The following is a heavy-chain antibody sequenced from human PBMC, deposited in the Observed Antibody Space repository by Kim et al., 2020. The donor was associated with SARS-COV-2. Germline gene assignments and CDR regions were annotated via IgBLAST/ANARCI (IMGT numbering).Heavy chain of an antibody. Sequence: SETLSLTCTVSGYSISSGYYWGWIRQPPGKGLEWIGSIYHSGSTYYNPSLKSRVTISVDTSKNQFSLKLSSVTAADTAVYYCASFSDYGDDDYWGQGTLVTVSS. J-gene: IGHJ4*02. CDR2: IYHSGST. CDR3: ASFSDYGDDDY. D-gene: IGHD4-17*01. CDR1: GYSISSGYY. V-gene: IGHV4-38-2*02.